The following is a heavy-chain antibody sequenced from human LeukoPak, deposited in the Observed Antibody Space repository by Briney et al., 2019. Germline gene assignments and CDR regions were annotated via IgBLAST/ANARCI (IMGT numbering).Heavy chain of an antibody. CDR1: GYTFTSYG. V-gene: IGHV1-24*01. CDR3: ATESYYDSSGYYDY. Sequence: ASVKVSCKASGYTFTSYGISWVRQAPGQGLEWMGGFDPEDGETIYAQKFQGRVTMTEDTSTDTAYMELSSLRSEDTAVYYCATESYYDSSGYYDYWGQGTLVTVSS. CDR2: FDPEDGET. J-gene: IGHJ4*02. D-gene: IGHD3-22*01.